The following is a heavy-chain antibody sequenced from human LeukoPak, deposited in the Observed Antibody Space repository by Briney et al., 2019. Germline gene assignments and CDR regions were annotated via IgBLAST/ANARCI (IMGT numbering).Heavy chain of an antibody. CDR1: GFTFSSYA. CDR2: ISGSGGST. CDR3: AKGYCSSTSCYTAPHY. Sequence: PGGSLRLSCAASGFTFSSYAMSWVRQAPGKGLELVSAISGSGGSTNYADSVKGQFTISRDNSKNTLYLQMNSLRAEDTAAYYCAKGYCSSTSCYTAPHYWGQGTLVTVSS. V-gene: IGHV3-23*01. J-gene: IGHJ4*02. D-gene: IGHD2-2*02.